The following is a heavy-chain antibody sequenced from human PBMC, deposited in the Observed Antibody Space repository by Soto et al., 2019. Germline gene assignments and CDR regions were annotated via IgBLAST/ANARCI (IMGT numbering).Heavy chain of an antibody. CDR3: AGGRNYYYYYMDV. CDR2: IYYSGST. V-gene: IGHV4-30-4*02. D-gene: IGHD3-16*01. Sequence: SETLSLTCTVSGGSISSGDYYWSWIRQPPGKGLEWIGYIYYSGSTNYNPSLKSRVTISVDTSKNQFSLKLSSVTAADTAVYYCAGGRNYYYYYMDVWGKGTTVTVSS. CDR1: GGSISSGDYY. J-gene: IGHJ6*03.